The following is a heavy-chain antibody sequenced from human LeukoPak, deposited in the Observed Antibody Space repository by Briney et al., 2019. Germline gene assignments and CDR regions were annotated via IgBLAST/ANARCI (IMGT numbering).Heavy chain of an antibody. D-gene: IGHD5-12*01. V-gene: IGHV1-2*02. CDR1: GYTFTGYY. CDR3: ARDGGYDGNEPREMDY. J-gene: IGHJ4*02. Sequence: GASVKVSCKASGYTFTGYYMHWVRQAPGQGLEWMGWINPNSGGTNYAQKFQGRVTIFRDTSATTAYMVLSSLRSEDTAVYYCARDGGYDGNEPREMDYWGQGTLVTVPS. CDR2: INPNSGGT.